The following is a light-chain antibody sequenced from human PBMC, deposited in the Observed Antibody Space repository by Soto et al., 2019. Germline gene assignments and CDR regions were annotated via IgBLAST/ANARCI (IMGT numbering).Light chain of an antibody. CDR2: EVT. Sequence: QSVLTQPASVSGSPGQSITISCTGTSSDVGAYNLVSWYQHLPDKAPKLIISEVTNRPSGVSDRFSGSKSGNTASLTISGLQAEDKADYYCASLTTTTFVFGSGTKLTVL. J-gene: IGLJ1*01. CDR1: SSDVGAYNL. CDR3: ASLTTTTFV. V-gene: IGLV2-14*01.